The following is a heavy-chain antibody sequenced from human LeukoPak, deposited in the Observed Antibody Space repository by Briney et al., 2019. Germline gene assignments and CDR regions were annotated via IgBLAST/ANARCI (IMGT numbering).Heavy chain of an antibody. V-gene: IGHV3-7*01. CDR1: GFTFSNAW. J-gene: IGHJ5*02. Sequence: GGSLRLSCAASGFTFSNAWMSWVRQAPGKGLEWVANIKVDGSEKYYVDSVKGRFTISRDNAKNSLYLQMNSLRAEDTAVYYCARITYYYGSGSYLATANWFDPWGQGTLVTVSS. CDR2: IKVDGSEK. CDR3: ARITYYYGSGSYLATANWFDP. D-gene: IGHD3-10*01.